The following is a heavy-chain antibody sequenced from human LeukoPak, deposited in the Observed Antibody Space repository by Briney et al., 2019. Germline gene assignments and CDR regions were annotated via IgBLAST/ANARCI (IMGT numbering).Heavy chain of an antibody. CDR3: ARVEYSSSSFWFDP. Sequence: LRRTLSLTCAVSGGSISSSNWWSWVRQPPGRGLEWIGEIYHSGSTNYNPSLKSRVTISVDKSKNQFSLKLSSVTAADTAVYYCARVEYSSSSFWFDPWGQGTLVTVSS. CDR1: GGSISSSNW. J-gene: IGHJ5*02. V-gene: IGHV4-4*02. D-gene: IGHD6-6*01. CDR2: IYHSGST.